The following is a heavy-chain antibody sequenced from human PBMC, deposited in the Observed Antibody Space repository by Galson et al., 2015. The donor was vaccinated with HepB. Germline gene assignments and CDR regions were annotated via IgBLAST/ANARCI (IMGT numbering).Heavy chain of an antibody. V-gene: IGHV3-15*01. CDR1: GFTFSNAR. CDR2: IKSKTDGGTT. J-gene: IGHJ6*02. Sequence: SLRLSCAASGFTFSNARMSWVRQAPGKGLEWVGRIKSKTDGGTTDYAAPVKARFTISRGDSKNTLYLQMNSLKTEDTAVYYCTTDASSAYYYGYYYGMDVWGQGTTVTVSS. D-gene: IGHD3-22*01. CDR3: TTDASSAYYYGYYYGMDV.